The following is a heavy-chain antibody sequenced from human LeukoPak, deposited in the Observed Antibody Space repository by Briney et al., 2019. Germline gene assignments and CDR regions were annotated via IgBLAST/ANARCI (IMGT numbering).Heavy chain of an antibody. V-gene: IGHV4-34*01. D-gene: IGHD2-2*01. CDR3: ARLAREVVPAARLYYYYMDV. CDR2: INHSGST. Sequence: SETLSLTCAVYGGSFSGYYWSWIRQPPGKGLEWIGEINHSGSTNYNPSLKSRVTISVDTSKNQLSLKLSSVTAADTAVYYCARLAREVVPAARLYYYYMDVWGKGTTVTVSS. CDR1: GGSFSGYY. J-gene: IGHJ6*03.